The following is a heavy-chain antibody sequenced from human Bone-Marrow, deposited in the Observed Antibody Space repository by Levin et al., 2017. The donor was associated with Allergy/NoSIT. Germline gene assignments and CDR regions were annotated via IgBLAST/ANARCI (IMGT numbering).Heavy chain of an antibody. Sequence: SETLSLTCAVSGASIRSTDWWSGVRQPPGKVQGWIGEVYNTGDTKYNPSLNSRVTISVDKANNQFSLRLTSVTAADTGVYFCASGNGRFVHWGQGTLVIVSS. CDR2: VYNTGDT. CDR1: GASIRSTDW. J-gene: IGHJ5*02. CDR3: ASGNGRFVH. D-gene: IGHD2-8*01. V-gene: IGHV4-4*02.